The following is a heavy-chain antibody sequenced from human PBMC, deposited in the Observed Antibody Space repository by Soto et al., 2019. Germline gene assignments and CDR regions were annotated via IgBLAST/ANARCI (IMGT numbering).Heavy chain of an antibody. V-gene: IGHV3-9*01. CDR1: GFIFDNHA. CDR2: VTWNSVAT. J-gene: IGHJ2*01. Sequence: GGSLRLSCTASGFIFDNHAMHRVRQAPGKGLEWVAGVTWNSVATGYADSVKGRFTISRDNAKNSLYLQMNSLSAEDTAVYFCVKEGGMKYFDFWGRGTVVTVSS. D-gene: IGHD3-16*01. CDR3: VKEGGMKYFDF.